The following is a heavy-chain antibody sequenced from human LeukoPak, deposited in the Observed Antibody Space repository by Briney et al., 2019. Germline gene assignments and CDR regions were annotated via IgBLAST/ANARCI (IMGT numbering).Heavy chain of an antibody. CDR3: ARSAPATAITDY. J-gene: IGHJ4*02. CDR1: GFTFSSYE. CDR2: ISDGGTYK. Sequence: GGSLRLSCAASGFTFSSYEMNWVRQAPGKGLEWVSSISDGGTYKYYADSVKGRFTISRDSAKNSLYLQMNSLRAEDTAVYYCARSAPATAITDYWGQGTLVTVSS. V-gene: IGHV3-21*01. D-gene: IGHD2-2*02.